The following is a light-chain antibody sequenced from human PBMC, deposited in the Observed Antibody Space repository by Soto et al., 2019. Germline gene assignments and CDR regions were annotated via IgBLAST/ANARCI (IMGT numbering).Light chain of an antibody. J-gene: IGLJ3*02. CDR2: DVS. CDR1: SSDIGGYNY. CDR3: SSYIRSNTVM. Sequence: QSALTQPASVSGSPGQSITISCTGTSSDIGGYNYVSWYQHHPGKVPKLMIFDVSYRPSGVSNRFSGSKSGNTASLTISGLKAEAEADHYCSSYIRSNTVMFGGGTK. V-gene: IGLV2-14*03.